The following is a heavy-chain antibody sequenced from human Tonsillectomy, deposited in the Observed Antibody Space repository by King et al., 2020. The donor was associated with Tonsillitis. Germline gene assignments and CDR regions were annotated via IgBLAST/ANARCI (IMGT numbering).Heavy chain of an antibody. CDR1: GYTFTTYW. J-gene: IGHJ3*02. V-gene: IGHV5-51*01. D-gene: IGHD5-24*01. CDR3: ARRRDGPSGYAFDI. CDR2: IYPGDSDT. Sequence: QLVQSGAEVKKPGESLKISCKVSGYTFTTYWIAWVRQMPGKGLECMGIIYPGDSDTRYSPSFHGQVTISADKSIGTAYLQWSSLKASDTAVYYCARRRDGPSGYAFDIWGQGTLVTVSS.